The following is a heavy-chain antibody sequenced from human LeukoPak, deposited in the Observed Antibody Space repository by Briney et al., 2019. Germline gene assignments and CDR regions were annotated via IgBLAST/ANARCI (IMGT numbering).Heavy chain of an antibody. CDR1: GGSIRSTTYY. J-gene: IGHJ6*03. D-gene: IGHD3-22*01. V-gene: IGHV4-39*07. CDR3: ARSSEGRYYYDSSGYSYYYYYMDV. CDR2: IYYSGNT. Sequence: SETLSLTCSVSGGSIRSTTYYWGWIRQPPGKGLEWIGSIYYSGNTYYSPSLMSRVTISVDTSKNQFSLILRSVTAADTAVYYCARSSEGRYYYDSSGYSYYYYYMDVWGKGTTVTISS.